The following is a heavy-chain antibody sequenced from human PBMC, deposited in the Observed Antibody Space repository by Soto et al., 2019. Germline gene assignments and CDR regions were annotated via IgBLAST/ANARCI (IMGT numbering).Heavy chain of an antibody. CDR3: ATRYRGGSFVDY. V-gene: IGHV4-39*01. CDR2: IYYSGST. CDR1: GGSISSSSYY. J-gene: IGHJ4*02. Sequence: QLQLQESGPGLVKPSETLSLTCTVSGGSISSSSYYWGWIRQPPGKGLEWIGSIYYSGSTYYNPSLKSRVTISVDTSKNQFFLKLSSVTAADTAVYYCATRYRGGSFVDYWGQGTLVTVSS. D-gene: IGHD1-26*01.